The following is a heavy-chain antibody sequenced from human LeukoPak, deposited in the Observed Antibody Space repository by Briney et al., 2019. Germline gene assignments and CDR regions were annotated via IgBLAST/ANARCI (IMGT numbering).Heavy chain of an antibody. V-gene: IGHV3-7*01. Sequence: GGSLRLSCAASGFTFSSYWMSWVRQAPGKGLEWVANIKQDGSEKYYVDSVKGRFTISRDNAKNSLYLRMNSLRAEDTAVYYCARGLVDILTGISGPGAFDIWGQGTMVTVSS. CDR1: GFTFSSYW. J-gene: IGHJ3*02. CDR3: ARGLVDILTGISGPGAFDI. CDR2: IKQDGSEK. D-gene: IGHD3-9*01.